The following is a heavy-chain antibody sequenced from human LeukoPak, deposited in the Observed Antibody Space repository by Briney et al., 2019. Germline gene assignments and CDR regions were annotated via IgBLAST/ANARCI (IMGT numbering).Heavy chain of an antibody. CDR2: IYYSGST. D-gene: IGHD3-22*01. Sequence: SETLSLTCTVSGRSMSSSSYYWGWIRQPPGKGLEWIGSIYYSGSTYYNPSLKSRVTMSVDTSKNQFSLKMTSVTAADTALYYCARADHSSGGLARFDPWGQGTLVTVSS. J-gene: IGHJ5*02. CDR1: GRSMSSSSYY. V-gene: IGHV4-39*07. CDR3: ARADHSSGGLARFDP.